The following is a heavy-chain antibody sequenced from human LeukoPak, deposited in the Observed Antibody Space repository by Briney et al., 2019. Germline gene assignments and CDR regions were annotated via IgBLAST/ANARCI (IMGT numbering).Heavy chain of an antibody. Sequence: GGSLRLSCTAAGLTFSTSGFNWVRQAPGKGLEWVASIGPTGSDRYHADSIKGRFTISRDNSNNFLYLQMNSLRAEDTAVYYCATETNGRHYDYWGQGTLLTVSS. V-gene: IGHV3-21*06. CDR2: IGPTGSDR. CDR1: GLTFSTSG. CDR3: ATETNGRHYDY. D-gene: IGHD1-14*01. J-gene: IGHJ4*02.